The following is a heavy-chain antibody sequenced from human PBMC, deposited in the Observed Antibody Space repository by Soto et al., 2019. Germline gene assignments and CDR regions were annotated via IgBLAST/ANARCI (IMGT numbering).Heavy chain of an antibody. CDR3: ARATPTWVGGTDGWFDP. CDR1: GGSVISGSYY. Sequence: SETLSLTCTVSGGSVISGSYYWSLIRQPPGKGLEWIGYIYYSGSTNYNPSLKSRVTISVDTSKNQFSLKLSSVTAADTAVYYCARATPTWVGGTDGWFDPWGQGTLVTVSS. D-gene: IGHD3-10*01. CDR2: IYYSGST. J-gene: IGHJ5*02. V-gene: IGHV4-61*01.